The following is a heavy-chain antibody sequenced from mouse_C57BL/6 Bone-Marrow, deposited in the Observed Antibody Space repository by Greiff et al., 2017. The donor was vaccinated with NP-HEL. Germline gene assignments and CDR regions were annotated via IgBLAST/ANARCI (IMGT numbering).Heavy chain of an antibody. D-gene: IGHD1-1*02. CDR2: INPSSGYT. J-gene: IGHJ1*03. Sequence: QVQLQQSGAELARPGASVKMSCKASGYTFTSYTMHWVKQRPGQGLEWIGYINPSSGYTKYNQQFQDKATLTAYKSSSTAYMQLSSLTSEDAAAYYCARCYGAYWYFDVWGTGTTVTVSS. CDR3: ARCYGAYWYFDV. CDR1: GYTFTSYT. V-gene: IGHV1-4*01.